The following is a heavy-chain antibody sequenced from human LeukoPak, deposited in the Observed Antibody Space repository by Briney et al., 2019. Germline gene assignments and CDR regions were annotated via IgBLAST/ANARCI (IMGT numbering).Heavy chain of an antibody. V-gene: IGHV1-46*01. CDR3: ARARLLHDAFDI. Sequence: ASVKVSCKASGYTFTSYYMHWVRQAPGQGLEWMGIINPSGGSTSYAQKFQGRVTMTRDMSTSTVYMELSSLRSEDTAVYYCARARLLHDAFDIWGQGTMVTVSS. D-gene: IGHD3-22*01. CDR2: INPSGGST. CDR1: GYTFTSYY. J-gene: IGHJ3*02.